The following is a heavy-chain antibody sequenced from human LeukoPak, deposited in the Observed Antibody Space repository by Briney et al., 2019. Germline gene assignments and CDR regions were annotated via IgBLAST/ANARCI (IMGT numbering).Heavy chain of an antibody. V-gene: IGHV4-59*01. Sequence: SETLSLTCTVSGGSISSYYWSWIRQPPGKGLEWIGYIYYGGSTNYNPSLKSRVTISVDTSKNQFSLKLSSVTAADTAVYYCAREGGRQGYSSGWYEAFDIWGQGTMVTVSS. J-gene: IGHJ3*02. CDR1: GGSISSYY. CDR3: AREGGRQGYSSGWYEAFDI. D-gene: IGHD6-19*01. CDR2: IYYGGST.